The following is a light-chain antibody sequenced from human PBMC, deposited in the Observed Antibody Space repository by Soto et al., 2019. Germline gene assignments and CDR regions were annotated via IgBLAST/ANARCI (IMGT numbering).Light chain of an antibody. Sequence: IVMTQSPATLSVSPGERATLSCRAIQSVSSSYLAWYQQKPGQAPRLLIYGASSRATGIPDRFSGSGSGTDFALTISRLEPEDFAVYYCQQYGSSPLTFGGGTKVDIK. V-gene: IGKV3-20*01. CDR1: QSVSSSY. J-gene: IGKJ4*01. CDR2: GAS. CDR3: QQYGSSPLT.